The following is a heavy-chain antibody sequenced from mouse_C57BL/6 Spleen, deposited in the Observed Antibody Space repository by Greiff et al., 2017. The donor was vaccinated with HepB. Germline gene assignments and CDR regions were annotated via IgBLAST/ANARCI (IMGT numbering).Heavy chain of an antibody. D-gene: IGHD1-1*01. Sequence: QVQLQQPGAELVKPGASVKLSCKASGYTFTSYWMHWVKQRPGPGLEWIGMIHPNSGSTNYNEKLKSKATLTVDKSSSTAYMQLSSLTSEDSAVYYCARDGLLRYAMDYWGQGTSVTVSS. CDR3: ARDGLLRYAMDY. CDR1: GYTFTSYW. V-gene: IGHV1-64*01. CDR2: IHPNSGST. J-gene: IGHJ4*01.